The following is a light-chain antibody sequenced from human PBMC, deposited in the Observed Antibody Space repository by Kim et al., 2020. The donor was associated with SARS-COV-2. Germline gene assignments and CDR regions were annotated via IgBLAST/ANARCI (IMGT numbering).Light chain of an antibody. CDR2: DAA. J-gene: IGKJ4*01. V-gene: IGKV3-11*01. Sequence: GEGTTLSCSASQSGGISWAWYRHTRGQPPRLRIYDAANRATGIPDRCSGSGAGTDFARTIGRLESEEFAVYYCQQHTKWPPVPSFGGGTKVDIK. CDR1: QSGGIS. CDR3: QQHTKWPPVPS.